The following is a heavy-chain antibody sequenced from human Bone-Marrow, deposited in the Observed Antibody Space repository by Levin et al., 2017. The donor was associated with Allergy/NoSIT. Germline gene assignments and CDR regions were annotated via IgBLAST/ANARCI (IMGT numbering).Heavy chain of an antibody. CDR1: GFTFSSYS. CDR2: ISSSSSTI. J-gene: IGHJ4*02. Sequence: GGSLRLSCAASGFTFSSYSMNWVRQAPGKGLEWVSYISSSSSTIYYADSVKGRFTISRDNAKNSLYLQMNSLRDEDTAVYYCASGAQDGDYGGGFDYWGQGTLVTVSS. CDR3: ASGAQDGDYGGGFDY. D-gene: IGHD4-17*01. V-gene: IGHV3-48*02.